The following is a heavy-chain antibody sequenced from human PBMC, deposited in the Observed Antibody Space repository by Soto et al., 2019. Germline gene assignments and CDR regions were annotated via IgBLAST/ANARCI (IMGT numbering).Heavy chain of an antibody. Sequence: GGSLRLSCAASGFTFSSYAMSWVRQAPGKGLEWVSAISGSGGSTYYADSVKGRFTISRDNSKNTLYLQMNSLRAEDTAVYYCAKLLGYCSGGSCPAASTFDYWGQGTLVTVSS. D-gene: IGHD2-15*01. CDR2: ISGSGGST. CDR3: AKLLGYCSGGSCPAASTFDY. J-gene: IGHJ4*02. V-gene: IGHV3-23*01. CDR1: GFTFSSYA.